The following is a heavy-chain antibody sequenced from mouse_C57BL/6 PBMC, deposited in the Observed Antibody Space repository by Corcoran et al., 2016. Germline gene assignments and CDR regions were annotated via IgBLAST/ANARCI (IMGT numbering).Heavy chain of an antibody. CDR2: INPNNGGT. D-gene: IGHD1-1*01. Sequence: EVQLQQSGPELVKPGASVKISCKASGYTFTDYYMNWVKQSHGKSLEWIGDINPNNGGTSYNQKFKGKATLTVDKSYSTAYMELRSLTSEDSAVDYWARGEYYGSSYAYYFDYGGQGTTLTVSS. J-gene: IGHJ2*01. CDR3: ARGEYYGSSYAYYFDY. V-gene: IGHV1-26*01. CDR1: GYTFTDYY.